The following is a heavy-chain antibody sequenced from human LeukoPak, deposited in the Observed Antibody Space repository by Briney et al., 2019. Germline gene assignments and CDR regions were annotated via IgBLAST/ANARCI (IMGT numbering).Heavy chain of an antibody. CDR3: ARDRYYYDSSGTRWFDP. V-gene: IGHV4-4*02. Sequence: SGTLSLTCAVSGGSISSSNWWSWIRQPPGKGLEWIGEIYHSGSTNYNPSLKRRVTISVDKSKTQFSLKLSSVTAADTAVYYCARDRYYYDSSGTRWFDPWGQGTLVTVSS. CDR2: IYHSGST. J-gene: IGHJ5*02. D-gene: IGHD3-22*01. CDR1: GGSISSSNW.